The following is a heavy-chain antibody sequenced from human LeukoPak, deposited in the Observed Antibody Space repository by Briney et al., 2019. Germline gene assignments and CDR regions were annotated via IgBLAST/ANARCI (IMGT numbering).Heavy chain of an antibody. D-gene: IGHD6-19*01. CDR1: GFTFDDYA. J-gene: IGHJ3*02. V-gene: IGHV3-9*03. CDR3: AKTMGSGWYDAFDI. Sequence: GRSLRLSCAASGFTFDDYAMHWVRQAPGKGLEWVSGISWNSGSIGYADSVKGRFTISRDNAKNSMYMQMNSLRAEDIALYYCAKTMGSGWYDAFDIWGQGTMVTVSS. CDR2: ISWNSGSI.